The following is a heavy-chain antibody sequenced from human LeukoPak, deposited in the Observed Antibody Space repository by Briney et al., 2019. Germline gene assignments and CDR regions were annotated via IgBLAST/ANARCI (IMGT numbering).Heavy chain of an antibody. J-gene: IGHJ4*02. Sequence: GGSLRLSCAASGFTFNAFGMNWVRQAPGKGPEWVSYIGTTSGAIYYADSVKGRFTISRDSAKNSLYLQMNSLRAEDTAVYYCARFRTWGDKAFDYWGQGTLVTVSS. V-gene: IGHV3-48*01. D-gene: IGHD2-21*02. CDR1: GFTFNAFG. CDR3: ARFRTWGDKAFDY. CDR2: IGTTSGAI.